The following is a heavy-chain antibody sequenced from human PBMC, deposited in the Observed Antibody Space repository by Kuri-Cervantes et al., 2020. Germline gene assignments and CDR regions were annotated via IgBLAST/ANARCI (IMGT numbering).Heavy chain of an antibody. CDR1: GFTFSSYA. CDR2: ISGSGGST. CDR3: ARLPGYYKGHFDY. V-gene: IGHV3-23*01. D-gene: IGHD3-9*01. Sequence: GESLKISCAASGFTFSSYAMSWVRQAPGKGLEWVSAISGSGGSTYYADSVKGRFTISRDNSKNTLYLQMNSLRAEDTAVYYCARLPGYYKGHFDYWGQGTLVTVSS. J-gene: IGHJ4*02.